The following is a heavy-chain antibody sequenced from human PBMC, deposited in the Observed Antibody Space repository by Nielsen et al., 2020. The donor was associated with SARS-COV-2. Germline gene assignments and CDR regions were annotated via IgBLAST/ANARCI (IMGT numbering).Heavy chain of an antibody. Sequence: CQAPGKGLEWIGEINHSGSTNYNPSLKSRVTISVDTSKNQFSLRLSSVTAADTAVYYCARVGYSSGWTPHYYYYMDVWGKGTTVTVSS. J-gene: IGHJ6*03. CDR2: INHSGST. V-gene: IGHV4-34*01. CDR3: ARVGYSSGWTPHYYYYMDV. D-gene: IGHD6-19*01.